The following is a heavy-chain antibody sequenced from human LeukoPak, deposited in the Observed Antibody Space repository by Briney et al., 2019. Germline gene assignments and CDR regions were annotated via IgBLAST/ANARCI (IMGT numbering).Heavy chain of an antibody. CDR3: TKGSGSWVDY. D-gene: IGHD2-15*01. CDR2: ISGNSGSR. Sequence: GGSLRLSCAASGFNFDDHAMHWVRQVPGKGLGGVSGISGNSGSRGYADSVKGRFTISRDNAKNSLHLQMNSLRAEDTALYYCTKGSGSWVDYWGQGTLVTVSS. V-gene: IGHV3-9*01. J-gene: IGHJ4*02. CDR1: GFNFDDHA.